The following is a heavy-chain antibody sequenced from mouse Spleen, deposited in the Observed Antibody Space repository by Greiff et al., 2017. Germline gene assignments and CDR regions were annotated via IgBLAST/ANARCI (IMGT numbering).Heavy chain of an antibody. V-gene: IGHV7-3*01. CDR3: ARWLSGYAMDY. CDR1: GFTFTDYY. J-gene: IGHJ4*01. Sequence: EVQRVESGGGLVQPGGSLSLSCAASGFTFTDYYMSWVRQPPGKALEWLGFIRNKANGYTTEYSASVKGRFTISRDNSQSILYLQMNALRAEDSATYYCARWLSGYAMDYWGQGTSVTVSS. D-gene: IGHD2-2*01. CDR2: IRNKANGYTT.